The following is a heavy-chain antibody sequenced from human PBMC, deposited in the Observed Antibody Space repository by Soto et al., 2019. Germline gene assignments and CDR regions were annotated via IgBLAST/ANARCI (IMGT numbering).Heavy chain of an antibody. D-gene: IGHD3-10*01. CDR1: GGTFSSYA. V-gene: IGHV1-69*13. J-gene: IGHJ3*02. CDR3: ARDITMVRGVTVYAFDI. Sequence: ASVKVSCKASGGTFSSYAISWVRQAPGQGLEWMGGIIPIFGTANYAQKFQGRVTITADESTSTAYMELSSLRSEDTAVYYCARDITMVRGVTVYAFDIWGQGTMVTVSS. CDR2: IIPIFGTA.